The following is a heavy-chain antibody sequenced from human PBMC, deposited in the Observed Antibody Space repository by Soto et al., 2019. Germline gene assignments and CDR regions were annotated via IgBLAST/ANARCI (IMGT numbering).Heavy chain of an antibody. V-gene: IGHV4-31*03. CDR1: GGSISSGGYY. Sequence: SETLSLTCTVSGGSISSGGYYWSWIRQHPGKGLEWIGYIDYSGSTYYNPSLKSRVTISVDTSKNQFSLKLSSVTAADTAVYYCARVKKYWDSSGNWFDPWGQGTLVTVSS. J-gene: IGHJ5*02. D-gene: IGHD3-22*01. CDR3: ARVKKYWDSSGNWFDP. CDR2: IDYSGST.